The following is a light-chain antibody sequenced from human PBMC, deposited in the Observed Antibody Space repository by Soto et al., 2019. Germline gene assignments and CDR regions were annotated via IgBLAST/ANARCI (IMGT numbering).Light chain of an antibody. CDR3: PHYNNYIAYRM. V-gene: IGKV1-5*03. CDR1: QSISNW. CDR2: EAS. Sequence: DIQMTQSPSSLSASVGDRVTITCRASQSISNWLAWYQQKPGKAPKLLMFEASSLESGVPSRFSGSGSGTEFTLTISSLQTDDFATYYCPHYNNYIAYRMFGQGTKVDIK. J-gene: IGKJ1*01.